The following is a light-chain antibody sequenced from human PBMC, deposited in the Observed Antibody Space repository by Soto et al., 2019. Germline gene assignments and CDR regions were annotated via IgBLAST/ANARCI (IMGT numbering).Light chain of an antibody. CDR2: EVS. J-gene: IGLJ1*01. CDR3: SSYTSSSTLLYV. V-gene: IGLV2-14*02. Sequence: QSALTQPASVSGSPGQSITISCTGTSSDIGGHNLVSWYQHHPGKAPKVIIYEVSNRPSGVSNRFSGSKSGNTASLTISGLQAEDEADYHCSSYTSSSTLLYVFGTGTKVTVL. CDR1: SSDIGGHNL.